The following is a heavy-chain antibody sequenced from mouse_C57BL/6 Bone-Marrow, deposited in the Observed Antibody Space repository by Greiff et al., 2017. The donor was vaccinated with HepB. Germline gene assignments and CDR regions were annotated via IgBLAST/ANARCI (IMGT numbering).Heavy chain of an antibody. CDR2: IYPGSGST. CDR1: GYTFTSYW. CDR3: AIRAGY. V-gene: IGHV1-55*01. J-gene: IGHJ2*01. Sequence: QVQLQQPGAELVKPGASVKMSCKASGYTFTSYWITWVKQRPGQGLEWIGDIYPGSGSTNYNEKFTSKATLTVDTSSSTAYIQLSSLTSEDSAVYYCAIRAGYWGQGTTLTVSS.